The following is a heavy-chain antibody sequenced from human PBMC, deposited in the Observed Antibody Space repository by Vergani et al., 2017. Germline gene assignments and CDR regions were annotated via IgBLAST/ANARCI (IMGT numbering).Heavy chain of an antibody. J-gene: IGHJ3*02. V-gene: IGHV3-23*01. CDR1: GFTFSSYA. CDR3: AKGYCSGGSCYRTKLPDAFDI. Sequence: EVQLLESGGGLVQPGGSLRLSCAASGFTFSSYAMSWVRQAPGKGLEWVSAISGSGGSPYYADSVKGRFTISRDNSKNTLYLQMNSLRAEDTAVYYCAKGYCSGGSCYRTKLPDAFDIWGQGTMVTVSS. CDR2: ISGSGGSP. D-gene: IGHD2-15*01.